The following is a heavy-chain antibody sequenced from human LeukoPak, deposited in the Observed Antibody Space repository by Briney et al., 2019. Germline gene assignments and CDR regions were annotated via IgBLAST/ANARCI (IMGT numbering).Heavy chain of an antibody. CDR1: GFTFSSYW. V-gene: IGHV3-7*01. J-gene: IGHJ4*02. CDR3: ARLSVYDFWSGYYYYFDY. CDR2: IKQDGSEK. Sequence: GGSLRLSCAASGFTFSSYWMSWVRQAPGKGLEWVANIKQDGSEKYYVDSVKGRFTISRDNAKNSLYLQMNSLRAEDTAVYYCARLSVYDFWSGYYYYFDYWGQGTPVIVSS. D-gene: IGHD3-3*01.